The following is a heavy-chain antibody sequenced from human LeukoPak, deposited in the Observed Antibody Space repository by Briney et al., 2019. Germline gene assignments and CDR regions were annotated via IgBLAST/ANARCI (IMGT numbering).Heavy chain of an antibody. V-gene: IGHV3-23*01. CDR2: ISGSGGST. Sequence: QPGGSLRLSCAASGFTFSSYAMSWVRQAPGKGLEWVSAISGSGGSTYYADSVKGRFTISRDNSKNTLYLQMNSLRAEDTAVYYCAKFSGGSSGSYYNATHYGMDVWGQGTTVTVSS. CDR1: GFTFSSYA. D-gene: IGHD3-10*01. CDR3: AKFSGGSSGSYYNATHYGMDV. J-gene: IGHJ6*02.